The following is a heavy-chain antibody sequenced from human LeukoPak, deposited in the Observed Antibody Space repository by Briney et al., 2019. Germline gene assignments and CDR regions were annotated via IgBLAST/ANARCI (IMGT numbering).Heavy chain of an antibody. J-gene: IGHJ4*02. V-gene: IGHV4-30-4*01. Sequence: PSETLSLTCTVSGGSISSGDYYWSWIRQPPGKGLEWIGYIYYSGSTYYTPFLKSRLTISLDTSKNQFSLKLSSVTAADTAVYFCARTDSSGYYGDYWGQGTLVTVSS. CDR1: GGSISSGDYY. CDR3: ARTDSSGYYGDY. CDR2: IYYSGST. D-gene: IGHD3-22*01.